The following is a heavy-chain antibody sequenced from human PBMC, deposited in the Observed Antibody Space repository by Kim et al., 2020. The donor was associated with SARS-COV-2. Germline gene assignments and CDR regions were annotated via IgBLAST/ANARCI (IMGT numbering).Heavy chain of an antibody. CDR2: ISSSSSYI. V-gene: IGHV3-21*01. Sequence: GGSLRLSCAASGFTFSSYSMNWVRQAPGKGLEWVSSISSSSSYIYYADSVKGRFTISRDNAKNSLYLQMNSLRAEDTAVYYCARDMVVIILFDYYYYGMDVWGQGTTVTVSS. CDR1: GFTFSSYS. J-gene: IGHJ6*02. D-gene: IGHD3-3*01. CDR3: ARDMVVIILFDYYYYGMDV.